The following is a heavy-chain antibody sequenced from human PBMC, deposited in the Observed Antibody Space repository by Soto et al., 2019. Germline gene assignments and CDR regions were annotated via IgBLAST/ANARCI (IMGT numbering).Heavy chain of an antibody. CDR1: GFTFSSYG. CDR3: AKVNSHWFDP. J-gene: IGHJ5*02. Sequence: PGGSLRLSCAASGFTFSSYGMHWVRQAPGKGLEWVAVISYDGSNKYYADSVKGRFTISRDNSKNTLHLQMNSLRAEDTAVYYCAKVNSHWFDPWGQGTLVTVSS. CDR2: ISYDGSNK. V-gene: IGHV3-30*18.